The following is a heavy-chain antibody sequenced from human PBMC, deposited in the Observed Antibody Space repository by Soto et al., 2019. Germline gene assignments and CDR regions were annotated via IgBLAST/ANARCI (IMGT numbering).Heavy chain of an antibody. J-gene: IGHJ5*02. CDR3: ARWWSGSRQGFDP. D-gene: IGHD3-3*01. CDR2: IYYSGST. V-gene: IGHV4-31*03. Sequence: QVQLQESGPGLVKPSQTLSLTCTVSGGSISSGDYYWSWIRQHPGKGLEWIGYIYYSGSTYYNPSXXXRXPLSVDTSKNQFSLKLSSVTAADTAVYYCARWWSGSRQGFDPWGQGTLVTVSS. CDR1: GGSISSGDYY.